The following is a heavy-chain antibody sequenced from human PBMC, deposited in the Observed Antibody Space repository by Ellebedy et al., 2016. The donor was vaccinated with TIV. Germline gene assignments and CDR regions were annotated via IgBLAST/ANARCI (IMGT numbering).Heavy chain of an antibody. V-gene: IGHV1-46*01. J-gene: IGHJ4*02. CDR2: VNPSNGGT. CDR3: AREGGVYFFDY. D-gene: IGHD2-8*02. Sequence: AASVKVSCKASGYTFSNNDINWVRQAPGQGLEWMGAVNPSNGGTGYAQKFQGRVTMTRDTSASTVYLELSSLRSEDTAVYYCAREGGVYFFDYWGQGTLVTVSS. CDR1: GYTFSNND.